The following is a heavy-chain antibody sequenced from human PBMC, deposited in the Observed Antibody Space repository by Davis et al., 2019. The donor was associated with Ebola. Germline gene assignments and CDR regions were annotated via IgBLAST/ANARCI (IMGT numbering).Heavy chain of an antibody. CDR1: GFTFSSYS. V-gene: IGHV3-21*04. J-gene: IGHJ4*02. Sequence: GESLKISCAASGFTFSSYSMNWVRQAPGKGLEWVSSISSSSSYIYYADSVKGRFTISRDNAKNSLYLQMNSLRAEDTAVYYCARDSFEQWLSPPLYMDYWGQGTLVTVSS. CDR3: ARDSFEQWLSPPLYMDY. CDR2: ISSSSSYI. D-gene: IGHD6-19*01.